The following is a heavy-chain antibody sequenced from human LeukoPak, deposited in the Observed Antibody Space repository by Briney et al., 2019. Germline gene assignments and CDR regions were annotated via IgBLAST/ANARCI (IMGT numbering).Heavy chain of an antibody. CDR3: AKAGTSGIHHWFDP. Sequence: PSETLSLTCVVSGYSISNDYYWGWIRQPPGKGLEWIGNIYHSGGSYYNPSLKSRVTILVDTSKNQFSLKLSSVTAADTAVYYCAKAGTSGIHHWFDPWGQVNLVTVSS. CDR1: GYSISNDYY. V-gene: IGHV4-38-2*01. J-gene: IGHJ5*02. CDR2: IYHSGGS. D-gene: IGHD1-1*01.